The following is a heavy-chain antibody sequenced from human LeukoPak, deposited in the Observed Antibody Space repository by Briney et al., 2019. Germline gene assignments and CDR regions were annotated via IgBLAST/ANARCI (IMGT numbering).Heavy chain of an antibody. D-gene: IGHD2-15*01. CDR2: ISAGGGST. Sequence: GGSLSLSCAASGFTFSSYAMIWVRQAPGKGLEWVSVISAGGGSTDFADSVKGRFTVSRDNSKNTLYLQMSSLRAEDTAVYYCAKGTLGYCSGGSCYSGYWGQGTLVTVSS. V-gene: IGHV3-23*01. CDR3: AKGTLGYCSGGSCYSGY. CDR1: GFTFSSYA. J-gene: IGHJ4*02.